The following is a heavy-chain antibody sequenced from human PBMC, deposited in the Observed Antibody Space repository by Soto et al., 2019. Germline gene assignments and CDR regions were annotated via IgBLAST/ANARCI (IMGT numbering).Heavy chain of an antibody. CDR2: ISAYNGNT. CDR1: GYTFTIYG. D-gene: IGHD2-2*01. CDR3: ARVRVIVLGAFSYLYSGLDE. Sequence: GASVKFSCTSSGYTFTIYGISWVRQAPGQGLEWMGWISAYNGNTNYAQKLQGRVTMTTDTSTSTAYMELRSLRSADTAVYYCARVRVIVLGAFSYLYSGLDEWGKGTVVTV. J-gene: IGHJ6*04. V-gene: IGHV1-18*01.